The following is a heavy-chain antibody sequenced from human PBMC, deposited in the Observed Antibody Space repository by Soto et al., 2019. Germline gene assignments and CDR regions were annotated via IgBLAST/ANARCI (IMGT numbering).Heavy chain of an antibody. J-gene: IGHJ4*02. CDR3: ARIPFRGSGSWAGHFDY. CDR1: GFSLSNPRMG. D-gene: IGHD3-10*01. Sequence: QVILKESGPVLVKPTETLTLTCTVSGFSLSNPRMGVSWIRQPPGKALEWLAHIFSNDEKSYSTSLKSRLTISKDPSKSQVVLTMDNMDHADTATYYCARIPFRGSGSWAGHFDYWGQGTLVTVSS. V-gene: IGHV2-26*01. CDR2: IFSNDEK.